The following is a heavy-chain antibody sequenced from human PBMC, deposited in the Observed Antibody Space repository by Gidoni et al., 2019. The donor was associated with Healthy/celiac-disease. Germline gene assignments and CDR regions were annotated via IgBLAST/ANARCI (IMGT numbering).Heavy chain of an antibody. CDR3: AKDYYDSSGSKFDY. CDR1: GFTFDDYA. V-gene: IGHV3-43*02. D-gene: IGHD3-22*01. J-gene: IGHJ4*02. CDR2: ISGDGGST. Sequence: EVQLVESGGGVVQPGGSLRLSCAASGFTFDDYAMHWVRQAPGKGLEWVSLISGDGGSTYYADSVKGRFTISRDNSKNSLYLQMNSLRTEDTALYYCAKDYYDSSGSKFDYWGQGTLVAVSS.